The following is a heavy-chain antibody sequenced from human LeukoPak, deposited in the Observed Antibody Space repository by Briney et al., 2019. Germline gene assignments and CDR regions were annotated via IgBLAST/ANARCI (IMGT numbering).Heavy chain of an antibody. CDR1: GLSVSTTN. CDR3: AKVFHGSNWSPFEY. D-gene: IGHD6-13*01. CDR2: IYSGSDT. J-gene: IGHJ4*02. V-gene: IGHV3-53*01. Sequence: GRSLRLSCAVSGLSVSTTNMGWVRQSPEKGLEWVSLIYSGSDTYYIDSVKGRFTVSRDNSKNMLYLQMNSLRAEDTAVYYCAKVFHGSNWSPFEYWGQGILVTVSA.